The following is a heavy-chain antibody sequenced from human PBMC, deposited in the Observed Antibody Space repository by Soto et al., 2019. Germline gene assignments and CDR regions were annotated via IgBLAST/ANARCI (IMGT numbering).Heavy chain of an antibody. D-gene: IGHD2-21*02. J-gene: IGHJ4*02. CDR2: ISYDGSNK. V-gene: IGHV3-30*18. CDR1: GFTFSSYG. Sequence: QVQLVESGGGVVQPGRSLRLSCAASGFTFSSYGMHWVRQAPGKGLEWVAVISYDGSNKYYADSVKGRFTIYRDNSKNTLYLQMNSLRAEDKAVYYCAKDKVPVVVTAPFDYWGQGTLVTVSS. CDR3: AKDKVPVVVTAPFDY.